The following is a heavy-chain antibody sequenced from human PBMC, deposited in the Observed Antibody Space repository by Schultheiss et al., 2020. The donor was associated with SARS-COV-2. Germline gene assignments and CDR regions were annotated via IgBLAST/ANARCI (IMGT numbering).Heavy chain of an antibody. CDR2: ISSSSSYI. CDR1: GFTFSNSA. J-gene: IGHJ2*01. D-gene: IGHD3-10*01. CDR3: ARVGVIMVRGVIITHWYFDL. Sequence: GGSLRLSCAASGFTFSNSAMHWVRQSPGKGLEWVSSISSSSSYIYYADSVKGRFTISRDNAKNSLYLQMNSLRAEDTAVYYCARVGVIMVRGVIITHWYFDLWGRGTLVTVSS. V-gene: IGHV3-21*01.